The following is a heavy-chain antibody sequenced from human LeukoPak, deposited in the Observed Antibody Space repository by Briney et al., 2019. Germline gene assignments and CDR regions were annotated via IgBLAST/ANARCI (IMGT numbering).Heavy chain of an antibody. Sequence: SETLSLTCTVSGGSISSHYWSWIRQPLGKGLEWIGYIYYSGSTNYNPSLKSRVTISVDTSKNQFSLKLSSVTAADTAVYYCARRPYSSSSGWFDPWGQGTLVTVSS. J-gene: IGHJ5*02. V-gene: IGHV4-59*11. CDR1: GGSISSHY. CDR2: IYYSGST. CDR3: ARRPYSSSSGWFDP. D-gene: IGHD6-6*01.